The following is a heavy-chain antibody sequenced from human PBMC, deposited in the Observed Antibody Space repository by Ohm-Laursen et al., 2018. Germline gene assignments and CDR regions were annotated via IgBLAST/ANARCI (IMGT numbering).Heavy chain of an antibody. CDR1: GFTFDDYA. Sequence: RSLRLSCAASGFTFDDYAMHWVRQAPGKGLEWVSGISWNSGSIGYADSVKGRFTISRDNAKSSLYLQMNSLRAEDTALYYCAKDMWEYSSGYLRYFDYWGQGTLVTVSS. D-gene: IGHD3-22*01. CDR3: AKDMWEYSSGYLRYFDY. J-gene: IGHJ4*02. CDR2: ISWNSGSI. V-gene: IGHV3-9*01.